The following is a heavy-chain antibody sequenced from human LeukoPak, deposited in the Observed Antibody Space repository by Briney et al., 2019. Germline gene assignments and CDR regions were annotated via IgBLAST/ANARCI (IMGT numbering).Heavy chain of an antibody. Sequence: ASVKVSCKGSGYTFTSYAMNWVRQAPGQGLEWMGWINTNTGNPTYAQGFTGRLVFSLDTSVSKASLHISSLKVEDTAVYDCAKKGGGIAAPFYVEWFDLWGQGTLVTVSS. J-gene: IGHJ5*02. CDR3: AKKGGGIAAPFYVEWFDL. V-gene: IGHV7-4-1*02. D-gene: IGHD6-13*01. CDR1: GYTFTSYA. CDR2: INTNTGNP.